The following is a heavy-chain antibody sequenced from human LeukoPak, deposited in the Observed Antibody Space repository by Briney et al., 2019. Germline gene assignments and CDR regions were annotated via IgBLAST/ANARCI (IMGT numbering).Heavy chain of an antibody. Sequence: PSQTLSLTCTVSGGSISSGSYYWSWIRQPAGKGLEWIGRIYTSGSTNYNPSLKSRVTISVDTSKNQFSLKLSSVTAADTAVYYCARAVLLWFGESRYPVFDYWGQGTLVTVSS. CDR2: IYTSGST. D-gene: IGHD3-10*01. V-gene: IGHV4-61*02. CDR1: GGSISSGSYY. J-gene: IGHJ4*02. CDR3: ARAVLLWFGESRYPVFDY.